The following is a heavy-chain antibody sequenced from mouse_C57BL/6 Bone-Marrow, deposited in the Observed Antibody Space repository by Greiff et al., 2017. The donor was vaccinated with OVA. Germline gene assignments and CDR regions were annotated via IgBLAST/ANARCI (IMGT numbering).Heavy chain of an antibody. J-gene: IGHJ1*03. CDR3: ARGNWYFDV. Sequence: VQLQQSGAELVRPGASVKLSCKASGYTFTDYYINWVKQRPGQGLEWIARIYPGSGNTYYNEKFKGKATLTAENSSSTAYMELSSLTSADSAVYFCARGNWYFDVWGTGTTVTVSS. CDR2: IYPGSGNT. CDR1: GYTFTDYY. V-gene: IGHV1-76*01.